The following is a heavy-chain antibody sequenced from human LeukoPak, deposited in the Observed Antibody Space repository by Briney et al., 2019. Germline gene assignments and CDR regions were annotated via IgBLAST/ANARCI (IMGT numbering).Heavy chain of an antibody. Sequence: ASVKVSCKASGYRFNSYGISWVRQAPGQGFEWMGWISAYNGNTKYAQKLQGRVTMTTDTSTSTAYMEVRSLRSDDTAVCYCARESFSGSYAADDAFDIWGQGTMVTVSS. CDR2: ISAYNGNT. CDR3: ARESFSGSYAADDAFDI. J-gene: IGHJ3*02. CDR1: GYRFNSYG. V-gene: IGHV1-18*01. D-gene: IGHD1-26*01.